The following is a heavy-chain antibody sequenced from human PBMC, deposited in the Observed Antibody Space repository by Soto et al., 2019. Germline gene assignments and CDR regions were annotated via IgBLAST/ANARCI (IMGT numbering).Heavy chain of an antibody. Sequence: EVQLVESGGGLVQPGGSLRLSCAASGFTFSSYSMNWVRQAPGKGLEWVSYISSSSSTIYYADSVKGRFTISRDNAKNSLYLQMNSLRDEETAVYYCARGDSGYDLGYYYYGMDVWGQGTPVTVSS. CDR1: GFTFSSYS. V-gene: IGHV3-48*02. J-gene: IGHJ6*02. CDR3: ARGDSGYDLGYYYYGMDV. D-gene: IGHD5-12*01. CDR2: ISSSSSTI.